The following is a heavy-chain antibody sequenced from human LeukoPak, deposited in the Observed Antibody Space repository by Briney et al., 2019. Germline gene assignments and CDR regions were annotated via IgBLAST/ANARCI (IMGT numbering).Heavy chain of an antibody. J-gene: IGHJ4*02. CDR1: GFTVSTNY. CDR3: VREWSY. CDR2: ILSGGNT. V-gene: IGHV3-53*01. D-gene: IGHD3-3*01. Sequence: PGGSLRLSCAASGFTVSTNYMSWVRQAPGKALEWVSLILSGGNTYYADSVKGRFTISRDNSKYTVYLDMNNLRAEDTAVYFCVREWSYWGQGTLVTVSS.